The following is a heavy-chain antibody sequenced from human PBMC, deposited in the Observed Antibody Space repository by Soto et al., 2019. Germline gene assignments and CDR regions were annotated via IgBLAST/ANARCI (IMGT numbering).Heavy chain of an antibody. D-gene: IGHD2-15*01. V-gene: IGHV1-69*02. J-gene: IGHJ5*02. CDR3: ARGGYCSGGSCYRNWFDP. Sequence: QVQLVQSGAEVKKPGSSVKVSCKASGGTFSSYTISWVRQAPGQGLEWMGRIIPILGIANYAQKFQGRVTTTADKSTSTAYTELRSLRSEDTAVYYCARGGYCSGGSCYRNWFDPWGQGTLVTVSS. CDR1: GGTFSSYT. CDR2: IIPILGIA.